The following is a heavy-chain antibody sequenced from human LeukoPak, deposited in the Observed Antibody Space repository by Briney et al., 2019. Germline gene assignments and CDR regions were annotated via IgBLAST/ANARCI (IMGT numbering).Heavy chain of an antibody. V-gene: IGHV1-2*02. CDR1: GYTFTGYY. D-gene: IGHD6-13*01. J-gene: IGHJ4*02. CDR3: ARVGSVAAAGTGGVY. CDR2: INPNSGGT. Sequence: GASVKVPCKASGYTFTGYYMHWVRQAPGQGLEWMGWINPNSGGTNYAQKFEGRVTMTRDTSISTAYMELSRLSSDDTAVYYCARVGSVAAAGTGGVYWGQGTLVTVSS.